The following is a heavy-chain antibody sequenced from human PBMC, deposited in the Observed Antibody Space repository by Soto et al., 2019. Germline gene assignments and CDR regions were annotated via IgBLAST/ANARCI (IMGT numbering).Heavy chain of an antibody. CDR2: IQSDGSKK. CDR1: GFIFTTYG. J-gene: IGHJ4*02. V-gene: IGHV3-33*05. Sequence: QVQMVESGGGVVQPGRSLTLSCVTSGFIFTTYGMHWVRQAPGKGLDWVAAIQSDGSKKYYADSVKGRFTISRDDSKNTLDLHMNSLTAEDTADYYCGRDLQVGVIYFDHWGQGTLVTVSS. CDR3: GRDLQVGVIYFDH. D-gene: IGHD1-26*01.